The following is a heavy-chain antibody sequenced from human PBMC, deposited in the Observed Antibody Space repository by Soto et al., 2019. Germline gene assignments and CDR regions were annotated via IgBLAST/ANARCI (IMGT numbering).Heavy chain of an antibody. CDR3: ARALYGTMIVVVITTFYYYYGMDV. CDR1: GFTVSSNY. J-gene: IGHJ6*02. V-gene: IGHV3-66*01. CDR2: IYSGGST. D-gene: IGHD3-22*01. Sequence: GGSLRLSCAASGFTVSSNYMSWVRQAPGKGLEWVSVIYSGGSTYYADSVKGRFTISRDNSKNTLYLQMNSLRAEDTAVYYCARALYGTMIVVVITTFYYYYGMDVWGQGTTVTVSS.